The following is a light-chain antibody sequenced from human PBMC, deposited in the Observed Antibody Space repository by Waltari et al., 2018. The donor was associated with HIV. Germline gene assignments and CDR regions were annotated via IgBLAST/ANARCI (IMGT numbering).Light chain of an antibody. CDR1: RSLLSYNNKNY. CDR3: KQCLSRYRT. CDR2: CAS. V-gene: IGKV4-1*01. Sequence: VMTQSPLSLAVSLGERAAIPCVCGRSLLSYNNKNYLAWSQLKPGQPPSHLLYCASTRDSGVPDRFSGSGSGTAFNLTITRVQAEDAATYYCKQCLSRYRTFGAGTKLEIK. J-gene: IGKJ4*02.